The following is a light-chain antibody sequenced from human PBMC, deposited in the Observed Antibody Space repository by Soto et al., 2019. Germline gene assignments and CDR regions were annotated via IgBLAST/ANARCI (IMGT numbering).Light chain of an antibody. CDR2: KTS. CDR1: QSISSW. Sequence: DIQMTQSPSTLSASLGDRVTITCRASQSISSWLAWYQQKPGKAPKLLIYKTSSLESGVPSRFSGSGSGTDFTLTISSLEPEDFAVYYCQQRSNWRGTFGGGTKVDIK. CDR3: QQRSNWRGT. V-gene: IGKV1-5*03. J-gene: IGKJ4*01.